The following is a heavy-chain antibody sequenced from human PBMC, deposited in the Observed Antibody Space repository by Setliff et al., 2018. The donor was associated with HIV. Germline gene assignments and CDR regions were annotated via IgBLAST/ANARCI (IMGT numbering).Heavy chain of an antibody. CDR2: ISFHGRNK. CDR1: GFTVNSHY. Sequence: PGGSLRLSCAVSGFTVNSHYMTWVRQAPGKGLEWVALISFHGRNKYYGDSVKGRFTISRDDSKSTLYLQMNSLRADDTAVYYCGKDYVADYYTPSGRDGAVDYWGQGTLVTVSS. CDR3: GKDYVADYYTPSGRDGAVDY. V-gene: IGHV3-30*18. J-gene: IGHJ4*02. D-gene: IGHD3-10*01.